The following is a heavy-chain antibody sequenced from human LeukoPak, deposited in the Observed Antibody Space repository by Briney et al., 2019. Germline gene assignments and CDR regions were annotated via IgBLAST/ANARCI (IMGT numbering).Heavy chain of an antibody. CDR2: IYYSGST. CDR3: ARLPYCSSTSCFYYFDY. CDR1: GGSISSSSYY. Sequence: SETLSLTCTVSGGSISSSSYYWGWIRQPPRKGLEWLGSIYYSGSTYYNPSLTSRVTISVDTSRNQFSLKLSSVTAADTAVYYCARLPYCSSTSCFYYFDYWGQGTLVTVSS. V-gene: IGHV4-39*01. J-gene: IGHJ4*02. D-gene: IGHD2-2*01.